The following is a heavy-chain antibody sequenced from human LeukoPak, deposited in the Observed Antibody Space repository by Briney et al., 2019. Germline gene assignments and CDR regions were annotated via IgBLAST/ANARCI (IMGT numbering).Heavy chain of an antibody. J-gene: IGHJ4*02. Sequence: GGSLRLSCAASGFTFSTYWMSWVRQAPGKGLEWVAVISYDGSNKYYADSVEGRFTISRDNSKNTLYLQMNSLRAEDTAVYYCASISITMVRGVIPNYWGQGTLVTVSS. CDR2: ISYDGSNK. CDR3: ASISITMVRGVIPNY. V-gene: IGHV3-30-3*01. D-gene: IGHD3-10*01. CDR1: GFTFSTYW.